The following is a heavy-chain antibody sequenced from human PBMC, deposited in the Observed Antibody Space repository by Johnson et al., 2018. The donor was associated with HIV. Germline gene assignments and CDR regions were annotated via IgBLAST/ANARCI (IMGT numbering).Heavy chain of an antibody. Sequence: EVQLLESGGGLIQPGGSLRLSCEASGFTFSSYAMNWVRQAPGKGLEWISYISAFGLTMSYADSVKGRFTISRDNDKNSLYMQMNSLTAEDTAVYYCAREAPQPSDAYDIWGQGTMVSVSS. J-gene: IGHJ3*02. CDR3: AREAPQPSDAYDI. D-gene: IGHD5-18*01. CDR2: ISAFGLTM. V-gene: IGHV3-48*03. CDR1: GFTFSSYA.